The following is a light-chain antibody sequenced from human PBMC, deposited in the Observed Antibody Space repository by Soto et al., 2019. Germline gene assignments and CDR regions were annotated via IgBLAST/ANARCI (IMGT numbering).Light chain of an antibody. Sequence: SYELTQPPSVSVAPGQAARITCGGDNIDSKSVHWYQQKPGQAPVLVVYDDSDRPSGIPERFSGSNSGNTATLTISRVEAGDEADYYCQVWESSSDQYVFGTGTNVTVL. CDR3: QVWESSSDQYV. J-gene: IGLJ1*01. V-gene: IGLV3-21*02. CDR2: DDS. CDR1: NIDSKS.